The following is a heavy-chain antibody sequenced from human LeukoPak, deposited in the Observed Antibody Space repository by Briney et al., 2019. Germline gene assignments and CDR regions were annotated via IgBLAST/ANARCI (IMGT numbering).Heavy chain of an antibody. J-gene: IGHJ4*02. CDR1: GGSISSYY. CDR2: IKQDGSEK. V-gene: IGHV3-7*01. Sequence: ETLSLTCTVSGGSISSYYWSWIRQPPGKGLEWVANIKQDGSEKYYVDSVKGRFTISRDNAKNSLYLQMNSLRAEDTAVYYCARVGTIFGVVIDYWGQGTLVTVSS. CDR3: ARVGTIFGVVIDY. D-gene: IGHD3-3*01.